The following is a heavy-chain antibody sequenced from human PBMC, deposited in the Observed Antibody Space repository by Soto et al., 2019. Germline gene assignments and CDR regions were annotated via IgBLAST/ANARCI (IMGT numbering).Heavy chain of an antibody. V-gene: IGHV1-2*02. Sequence: ASVKVSCKASGYTVTGYDMHWVRQAPGQGLEWMGWINPNSGGTNYGQKCQGRVTMTKDTSISTAYMELSRLRSDDTAVYYCARVNVVVVAATREYYFDYWGQGTLVTVSS. D-gene: IGHD2-15*01. CDR1: GYTVTGYD. CDR2: INPNSGGT. J-gene: IGHJ4*02. CDR3: ARVNVVVVAATREYYFDY.